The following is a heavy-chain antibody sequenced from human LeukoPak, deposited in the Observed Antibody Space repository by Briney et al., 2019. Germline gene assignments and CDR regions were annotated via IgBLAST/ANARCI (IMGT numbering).Heavy chain of an antibody. CDR1: GHTFTSYG. Sequence: ASVKVSCKASGHTFTSYGISWVRQAPGQGLEWMGWISAYNGNTNYAQKFQGRVTITADKSTSTAYMELSSLRSEDTAVYYCARDSDDSSGYYPNWFDPWGQGTLVTVSS. CDR3: ARDSDDSSGYYPNWFDP. J-gene: IGHJ5*02. V-gene: IGHV1-18*01. D-gene: IGHD3-22*01. CDR2: ISAYNGNT.